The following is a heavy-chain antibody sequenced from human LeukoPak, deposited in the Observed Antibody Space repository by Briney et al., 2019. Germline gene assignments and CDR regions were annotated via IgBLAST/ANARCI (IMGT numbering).Heavy chain of an antibody. Sequence: PSETLSLTCTVSGGSVSSGSYYWSWIRQPPGKGLEWIGYIYYSGSTNYNPFLKSRVTISVDTSKNQFSLKLSSVTAADTAVYYCASPPPHSSGWYGYYWGQGTLVTVSS. D-gene: IGHD6-19*01. CDR3: ASPPPHSSGWYGYY. V-gene: IGHV4-61*01. J-gene: IGHJ4*02. CDR2: IYYSGST. CDR1: GGSVSSGSYY.